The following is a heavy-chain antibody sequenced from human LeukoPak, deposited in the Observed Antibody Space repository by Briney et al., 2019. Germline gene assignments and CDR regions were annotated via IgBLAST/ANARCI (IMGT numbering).Heavy chain of an antibody. CDR2: INPNSGGT. CDR1: GYTFTGYY. D-gene: IGHD3-9*01. J-gene: IGHJ6*03. CDR3: ARDSPYYDILTGYGDYYYYMDV. Sequence: ASVKVSCKASGYTFTGYYMNWVRQAPGQGLEWMGWINPNSGGTNYAQKFQGRVTMTRDTSISTAYMELSRLSSDDTAVYYCARDSPYYDILTGYGDYYYYMDVWGKGTTVTISS. V-gene: IGHV1-2*02.